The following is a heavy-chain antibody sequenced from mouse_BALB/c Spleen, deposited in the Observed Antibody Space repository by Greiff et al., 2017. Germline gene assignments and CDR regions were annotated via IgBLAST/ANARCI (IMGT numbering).Heavy chain of an antibody. V-gene: IGHV7-3*02. D-gene: IGHD1-3*01. CDR1: GFTFTDYY. CDR3: ARDIRGSYFDY. J-gene: IGHJ2*01. Sequence: EVKLMESGGGLVQPGGSLRLSCATSGFTFTDYYMSWVRQPPGKALEWLGFIRNKANGYTTEYSASVKGRFTISRDNSQSILYLQMNTLRAEDSATYYCARDIRGSYFDYWGQGTTLAVSS. CDR2: IRNKANGYTT.